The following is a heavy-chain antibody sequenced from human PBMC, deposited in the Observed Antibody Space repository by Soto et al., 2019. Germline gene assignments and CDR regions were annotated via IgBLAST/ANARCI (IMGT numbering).Heavy chain of an antibody. CDR1: GGSISSYY. J-gene: IGHJ4*02. CDR2: IYYSGST. CDR3: AIGTFETIDY. D-gene: IGHD3-16*01. Sequence: TSETLSLTCTVSGGSISSYYWSWIRQPPGKGLEWIGYIYYSGSTNYNPSLKSRVTISVDTSKNQFSLKLSSVTAADTAVYYCAIGTFETIDYWGQGTLVTVSS. V-gene: IGHV4-59*01.